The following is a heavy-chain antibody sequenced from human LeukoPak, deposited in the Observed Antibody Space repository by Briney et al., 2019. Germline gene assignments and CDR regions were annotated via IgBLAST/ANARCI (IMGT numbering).Heavy chain of an antibody. CDR3: ARWDYDYVRHGGLNGFDP. V-gene: IGHV3-30-3*01. D-gene: IGHD3-16*01. CDR2: ISYDGSNK. CDR1: GFIFSSYA. J-gene: IGHJ5*02. Sequence: PGRSLRLSCAASGFIFSSYAMHWFRQAPGKGLEWVAYISYDGSNKYYADSVTGRFTISRDTSKNTLYLQMNSLKTEDTAVYYCARWDYDYVRHGGLNGFDPWGQGTLVTVSS.